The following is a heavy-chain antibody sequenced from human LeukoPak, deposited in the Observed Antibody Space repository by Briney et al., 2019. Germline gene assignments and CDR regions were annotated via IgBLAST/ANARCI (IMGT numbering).Heavy chain of an antibody. D-gene: IGHD4-17*01. CDR2: ISGSGGST. V-gene: IGHV3-23*01. Sequence: GGSLRLSCAASGFTSDDYAVHWVRQAPGKGLEWVSAISGSGGSTYYADSVKGRFTISRDNSKNTLYLQMNSLRAEDTAIYYCTKDLPDYGDYIEGYWGQGTLVTVSS. CDR1: GFTSDDYA. CDR3: TKDLPDYGDYIEGY. J-gene: IGHJ4*02.